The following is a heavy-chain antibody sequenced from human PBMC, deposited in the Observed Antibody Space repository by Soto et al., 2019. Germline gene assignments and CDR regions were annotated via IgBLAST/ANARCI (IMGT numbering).Heavy chain of an antibody. J-gene: IGHJ4*02. CDR3: ARGAYYSGWV. D-gene: IGHD6-19*01. Sequence: SQTLSLTCAISGDSVSSTSTAWSWIRQSPSRGLEWLGRTYYRSNWYTDYAVSVKSRITISPDTSKNQFSLQLNSVTPEDTAVYYCARGAYYSGWVWGQGTLVTVSS. CDR1: GDSVSSTSTA. CDR2: TYYRSNWYT. V-gene: IGHV6-1*01.